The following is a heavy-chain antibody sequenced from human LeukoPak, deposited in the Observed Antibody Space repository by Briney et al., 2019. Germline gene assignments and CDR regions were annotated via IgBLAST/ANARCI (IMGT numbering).Heavy chain of an antibody. CDR3: AGALGYFDF. V-gene: IGHV3-53*01. CDR2: IYRDGST. J-gene: IGHJ4*02. D-gene: IGHD3-16*01. CDR1: GFTFGDYA. Sequence: PGGSLRLSCTASGFTFGDYAMSWVRQAPGKGLEWVSVIYRDGSTYYADSVKGRFTISRDNSKSTLSLQMNSLRAEDTAVYYCAGALGYFDFWGQGTLVTVSS.